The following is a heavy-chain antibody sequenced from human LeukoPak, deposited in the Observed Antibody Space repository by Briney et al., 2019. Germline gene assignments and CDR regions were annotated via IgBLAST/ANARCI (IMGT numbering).Heavy chain of an antibody. CDR1: GFTFSSYS. CDR3: ARVGGKDYGANPGGQFVDY. CDR2: ISSSSSTI. J-gene: IGHJ4*02. Sequence: PGGSLRLSCAASGFTFSSYSMNWVRQAPGKGLGWVSYISSSSSTIYYADSVKGRFTISRDNAKNSLYLQMNSLRDEDTAVYYCARVGGKDYGANPGGQFVDYWGQGTLVTVSS. V-gene: IGHV3-48*02. D-gene: IGHD4-17*01.